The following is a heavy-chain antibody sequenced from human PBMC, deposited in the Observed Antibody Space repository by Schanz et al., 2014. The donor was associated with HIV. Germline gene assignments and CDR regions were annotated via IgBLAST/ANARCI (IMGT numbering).Heavy chain of an antibody. Sequence: QVQLVESGGGVVQPGRALILSCAGSGLTFGSYGMHWVRQAPGKGLEWEAVISYDGSNKYYADSVKGRFTISRDNSKNTLYLQMNSLRAEDTAVYYCAKDGSWEAFDVFDIWGQGTMVTVSS. CDR1: GLTFGSYG. V-gene: IGHV3-30*18. J-gene: IGHJ3*02. CDR2: ISYDGSNK. CDR3: AKDGSWEAFDVFDI. D-gene: IGHD1-26*01.